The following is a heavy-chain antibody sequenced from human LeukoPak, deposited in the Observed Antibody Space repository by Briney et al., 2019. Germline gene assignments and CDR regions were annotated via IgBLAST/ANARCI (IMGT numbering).Heavy chain of an antibody. CDR2: IYYSGST. J-gene: IGHJ6*04. Sequence: SETLSLTCTVSGGSIGSHYWSWIRQPPGKGLEWIGYIYYSGSTNYNPSLKSRVTISVDTSKNQFSLKLSSVTAADTAVYYCARFTYTTRPSDVWGKGTRVTVSS. D-gene: IGHD3-16*01. CDR1: GGSIGSHY. CDR3: ARFTYTTRPSDV. V-gene: IGHV4-59*11.